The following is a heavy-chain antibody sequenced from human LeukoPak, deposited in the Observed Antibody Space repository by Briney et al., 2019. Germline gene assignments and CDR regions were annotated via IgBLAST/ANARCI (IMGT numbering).Heavy chain of an antibody. V-gene: IGHV5-51*01. CDR3: ARRTDRAFWYLDH. J-gene: IGHJ4*02. CDR2: IYPGDSDT. Sequence: GESLKISCKGSGYSFTSYWIGWVRQMPGKGLEWMGIIYPGDSDTRYSPSFQGQVTISADKSISTAYLQWSSLKASDTAIYYCARRTDRAFWYLDHWGQGTLVTVTS. CDR1: GYSFTSYW.